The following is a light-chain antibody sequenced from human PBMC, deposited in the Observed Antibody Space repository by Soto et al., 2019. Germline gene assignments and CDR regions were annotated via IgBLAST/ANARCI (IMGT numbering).Light chain of an antibody. CDR3: QHYNSYSEA. CDR2: KAS. J-gene: IGKJ1*01. CDR1: QTISSW. Sequence: PSSLSGSVGDRVTLTCRASQTISSWLAWYQQKPGKAPKLLIYKASTLKSGVPSRFSGSGSGTEFTLTISSLQPDDFATYYCQHYNSYSEAFGQGTKV. V-gene: IGKV1-5*03.